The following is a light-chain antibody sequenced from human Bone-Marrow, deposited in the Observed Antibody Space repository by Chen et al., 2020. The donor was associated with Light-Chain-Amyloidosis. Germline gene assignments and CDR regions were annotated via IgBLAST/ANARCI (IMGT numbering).Light chain of an antibody. J-gene: IGLJ2*01. CDR3: QSADSSGTDEVI. CDR1: DLPTKY. CDR2: RDT. Sequence: SSELTQPPSVSVSPGQTARITCSGDDLPTKYAYWYQQKPGQAPVLVIHRDTERPSGISERFSGSSSGTTATLTISGGQAEDEADYHCQSADSSGTDEVIFGGGTKLTVL. V-gene: IGLV3-25*03.